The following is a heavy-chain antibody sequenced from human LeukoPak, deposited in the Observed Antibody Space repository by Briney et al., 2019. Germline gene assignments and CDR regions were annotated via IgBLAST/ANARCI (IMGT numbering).Heavy chain of an antibody. V-gene: IGHV3-66*01. CDR1: GFTFSSYG. J-gene: IGHJ4*02. CDR2: IYSGGST. Sequence: GGSLRLSCAASGFTFSSYGMSWVRQAPGKGLEWVSVIYSGGSTYYADSVKGRFTISRDNSKNTLYLQMNSLRAEDTAVYYCARAGYGLVPYYFDYWGQGTLVTVSS. D-gene: IGHD3-3*01. CDR3: ARAGYGLVPYYFDY.